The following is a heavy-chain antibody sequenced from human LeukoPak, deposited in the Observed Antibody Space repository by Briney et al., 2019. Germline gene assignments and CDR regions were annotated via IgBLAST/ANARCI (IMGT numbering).Heavy chain of an antibody. CDR3: AREGYCSGGSCYGSNADAFDI. Sequence: ASVKVSCKASGYTFTGYYMHWVRQAPGQGLEWMGWINPNSGDTNSAQKFQGRVTMTRDTSINTAYMELSSLRSEDTAVYYCAREGYCSGGSCYGSNADAFDIWGQGTMVTVSS. CDR1: GYTFTGYY. J-gene: IGHJ3*02. V-gene: IGHV1-2*02. CDR2: INPNSGDT. D-gene: IGHD2-15*01.